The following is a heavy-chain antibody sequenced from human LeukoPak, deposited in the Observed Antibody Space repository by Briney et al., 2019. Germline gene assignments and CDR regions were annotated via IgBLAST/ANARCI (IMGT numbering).Heavy chain of an antibody. CDR1: GYTFTSYG. CDR3: ARSGYDSPDGDF. CDR2: ISAYNGNT. J-gene: IGHJ4*02. V-gene: IGHV1-18*01. D-gene: IGHD6-25*01. Sequence: GASVKVSCKASGYTFTSYGISWVRQAPGQGLEWMGWISAYNGNTNYAQKFQGRVTMTRITSISTAYLDLRGLRSDDTAVYFCARSGYDSPDGDFWGQGTLVTVSS.